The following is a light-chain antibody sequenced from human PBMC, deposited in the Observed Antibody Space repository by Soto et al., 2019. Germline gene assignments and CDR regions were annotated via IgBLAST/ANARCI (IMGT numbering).Light chain of an antibody. J-gene: IGKJ4*01. Sequence: TQSPGTLSLSPGERATLSCRASQSVSSNYLAWYQQKPEKAPKSLIYAASSLQSGVPSRFSGSGSGTDFTLTISSLQPEDFATYYCQQYNSYPTTFGGGTKVEIK. CDR1: QSVSSNY. CDR2: AAS. CDR3: QQYNSYPTT. V-gene: IGKV1D-16*01.